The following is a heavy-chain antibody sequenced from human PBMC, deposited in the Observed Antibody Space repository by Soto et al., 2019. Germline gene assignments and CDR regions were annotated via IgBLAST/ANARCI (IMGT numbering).Heavy chain of an antibody. D-gene: IGHD3-9*01. V-gene: IGHV1-2*04. CDR3: ARGANYDILTGSEYYYYGMDV. CDR1: GYTFTGYY. Sequence: QVQLVQSGAEVKKPGASVKVSCKASGYTFTGYYMHWVRQAPGQGLEWMGWINPNSGGTNYAQKFQGWVTMTRDTPISTAYMELSRLRSDDTAVYYCARGANYDILTGSEYYYYGMDVWGQGTTVTVSS. CDR2: INPNSGGT. J-gene: IGHJ6*02.